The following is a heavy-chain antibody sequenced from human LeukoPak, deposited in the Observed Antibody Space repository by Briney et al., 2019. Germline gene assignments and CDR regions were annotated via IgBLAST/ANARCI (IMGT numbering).Heavy chain of an antibody. J-gene: IGHJ4*02. CDR3: ARESNYCSSTSCYTSVPDPIDY. CDR2: ISSSSSYI. Sequence: GGSLRLSCAVSGFTFSSYWMHWVRQAPEKGLVWVSSISSSSSYIYYADSVKGRFTISRDNAKNSLYLQMNSLRAEDTAVYYCARESNYCSSTSCYTSVPDPIDYWGQGTLVTVSS. CDR1: GFTFSSYW. V-gene: IGHV3-21*01. D-gene: IGHD2-2*02.